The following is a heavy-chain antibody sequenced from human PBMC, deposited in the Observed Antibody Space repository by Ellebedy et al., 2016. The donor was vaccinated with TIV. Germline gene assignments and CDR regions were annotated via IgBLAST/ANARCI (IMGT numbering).Heavy chain of an antibody. CDR1: GFTFSYYA. D-gene: IGHD2-2*01. V-gene: IGHV3-30*01. Sequence: GESLKISCAASGFTFSYYAMHWVRQAPGKGLEWVAVISYDGSLRYYADSVKGRFTISRDTSKNTLYLQMNNLRVEVTAVYYCTRYCIRTSCPEPWNPFDYWGQGTLVTVSS. CDR2: ISYDGSLR. J-gene: IGHJ4*02. CDR3: TRYCIRTSCPEPWNPFDY.